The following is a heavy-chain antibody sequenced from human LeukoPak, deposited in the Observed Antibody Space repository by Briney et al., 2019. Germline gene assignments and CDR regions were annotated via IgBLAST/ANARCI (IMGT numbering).Heavy chain of an antibody. CDR3: ARDHYDSSGYPQHYFDY. Sequence: ASVKVSCKASGYTFTSYYMHWVRQAPGQGLEWMGIINPSGGSTSYAQKFQGRVTMTRDTSTSTDYMELSSLRSEDTAVYYCARDHYDSSGYPQHYFDYWGQGTLVTVSS. J-gene: IGHJ4*02. CDR1: GYTFTSYY. V-gene: IGHV1-46*01. D-gene: IGHD3-22*01. CDR2: INPSGGST.